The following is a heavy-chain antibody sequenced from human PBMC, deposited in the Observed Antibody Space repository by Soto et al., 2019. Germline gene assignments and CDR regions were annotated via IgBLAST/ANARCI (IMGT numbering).Heavy chain of an antibody. J-gene: IGHJ6*02. Sequence: SVKVSCKASGGTFSSYAISWVRQAPGQGLEWMGGIIPIFGTASYAQKFQGRVTITADESTSTAYMELSSLRSEDTAVYYCAREGELRYSYYYGMDVWGQGTTVTVSS. CDR2: IIPIFGTA. CDR1: GGTFSSYA. D-gene: IGHD3-9*01. V-gene: IGHV1-69*13. CDR3: AREGELRYSYYYGMDV.